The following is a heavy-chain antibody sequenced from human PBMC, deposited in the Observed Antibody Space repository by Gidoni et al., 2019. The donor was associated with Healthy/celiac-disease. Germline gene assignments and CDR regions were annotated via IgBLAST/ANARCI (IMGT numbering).Heavy chain of an antibody. D-gene: IGHD3-22*01. V-gene: IGHV4-39*01. Sequence: QLQLQESGPGLVKPSETLSLTCTVSGGSISSSSYYWGWIRQPPGKGLEWIGSIYYSGSTYYNPSLKSLVTISVNTSKNQFSLKLSSVTAADTAVYYCATLNAYYYDSSGYFDYWGQGTLVTVSS. CDR3: ATLNAYYYDSSGYFDY. CDR2: IYYSGST. CDR1: GGSISSSSYY. J-gene: IGHJ4*02.